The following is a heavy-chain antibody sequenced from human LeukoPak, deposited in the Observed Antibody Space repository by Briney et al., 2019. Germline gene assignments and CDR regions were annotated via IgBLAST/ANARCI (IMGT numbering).Heavy chain of an antibody. D-gene: IGHD3-3*01. V-gene: IGHV4-4*07. Sequence: SETLSLTCTVPGGSISSCYWSWIRQPAGKGLEWIGRIYTSGSTNYNPSLKSRVTMSVDTSKNQFSLKLSSVTAADTAVYYCARDFAEGQPQDAFDIWGQGTMVTVSS. CDR3: ARDFAEGQPQDAFDI. CDR2: IYTSGST. CDR1: GGSISSCY. J-gene: IGHJ3*02.